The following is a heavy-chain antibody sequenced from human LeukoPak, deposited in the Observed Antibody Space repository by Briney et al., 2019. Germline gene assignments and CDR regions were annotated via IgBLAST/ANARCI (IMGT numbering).Heavy chain of an antibody. J-gene: IGHJ4*02. CDR1: GGSISSYY. D-gene: IGHD5-12*01. Sequence: SETLSLTCTVSGGSISSYYWSWIRQPPGKGLEWIGYIYYSGSTNYNPSLKSRVTISVDTSKNQFSLKLSSVTAADTAVYYCARSLRAGYSGYDMGYYFGYWGQGTLVTVSS. CDR3: ARSLRAGYSGYDMGYYFGY. V-gene: IGHV4-59*08. CDR2: IYYSGST.